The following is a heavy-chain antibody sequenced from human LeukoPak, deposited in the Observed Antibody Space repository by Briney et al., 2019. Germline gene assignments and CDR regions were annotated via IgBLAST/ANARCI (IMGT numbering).Heavy chain of an antibody. CDR1: GFTFSSYG. CDR2: IRYDGSNK. CDR3: AKDFSLFFYDSSGSYPPYFDY. Sequence: PGRSLRLSCAASGFTFSSYGMHWVRQAPGKGLEWVAFIRYDGSNKYYADSVKGRFTISRDNSKNTLYLQMNSLRAEDTAVYYCAKDFSLFFYDSSGSYPPYFDYWGQGTLVTVSS. D-gene: IGHD3-22*01. V-gene: IGHV3-30*02. J-gene: IGHJ4*02.